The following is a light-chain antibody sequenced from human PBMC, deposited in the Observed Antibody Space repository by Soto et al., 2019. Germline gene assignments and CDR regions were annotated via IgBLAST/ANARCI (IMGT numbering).Light chain of an antibody. V-gene: IGKV3-11*01. J-gene: IGKJ4*01. CDR1: QTVSKY. CDR2: YAS. CDR3: HHRSNWPILT. Sequence: TQSPATVSLSPGESATLSCRASQTVSKYLAWYQHKPGQPPRLLIYYASERATGIPARFSGSGSGTDYTITISSLEPQDSAVYYCHHRSNWPILTFGGGTKVEI.